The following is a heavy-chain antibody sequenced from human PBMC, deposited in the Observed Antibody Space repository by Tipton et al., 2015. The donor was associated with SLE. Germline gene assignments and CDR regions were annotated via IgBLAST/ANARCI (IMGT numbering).Heavy chain of an antibody. CDR2: IYHGGST. CDR3: ARGHGYYWYFDL. J-gene: IGHJ2*01. V-gene: IGHV4-59*01. Sequence: TLSLTCTVSGGSISNYYWSWIRQPPGKGLEWIGYIYHGGSTNYNPSLKSRVTISEDTSKNQFSLKLSSVTAADTAVYYCARGHGYYWYFDLWGRGTQVIVSS. CDR1: GGSISNYY. D-gene: IGHD5-24*01.